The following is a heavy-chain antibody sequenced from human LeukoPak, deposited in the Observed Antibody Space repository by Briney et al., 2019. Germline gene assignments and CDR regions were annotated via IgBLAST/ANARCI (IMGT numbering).Heavy chain of an antibody. CDR3: ARDLRAHSYGFD. J-gene: IGHJ4*02. V-gene: IGHV3-7*01. Sequence: GGSLRLSCAASGFTFSSYWMSWVRQAPGKGLELVANINQDGSDKYYVASVKGRFTISRDNAKNSVYLEMNSLRAEDTAVYFCARDLRAHSYGFDWGQGTLVTASS. CDR2: INQDGSDK. CDR1: GFTFSSYW. D-gene: IGHD5-18*01.